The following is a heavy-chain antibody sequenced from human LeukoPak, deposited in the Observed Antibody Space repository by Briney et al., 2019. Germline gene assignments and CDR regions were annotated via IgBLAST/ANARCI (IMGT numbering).Heavy chain of an antibody. CDR1: AFTVSSNC. Sequence: GGSLRLSCTASAFTVSSNCMSWVRQAPGKGLEWVSLIYTAGNTYYADSVRGRFTISRDISKNTLYLQMNSLRIDDTAVYYCARVAVEGREFLQHWGQGTLVTVSS. CDR2: IYTAGNT. CDR3: ARVAVEGREFLQH. J-gene: IGHJ1*01. V-gene: IGHV3-66*02. D-gene: IGHD6-19*01.